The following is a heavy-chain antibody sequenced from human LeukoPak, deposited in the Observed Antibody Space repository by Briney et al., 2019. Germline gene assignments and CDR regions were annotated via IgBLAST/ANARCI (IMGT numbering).Heavy chain of an antibody. CDR1: GGSISSSSYY. CDR2: IYYSGST. J-gene: IGHJ6*02. V-gene: IGHV4-39*01. Sequence: SETLSLTCTVSGGSISSSSYYWGWIRQPPGKGLEWIGSIYYSGSTYYNPSLKSRVTISVDTSKNQFSLKLSSVTAADTAVYYCARGADKQYCSSTXCYXLXXGXDVWGQGTXVTVSS. D-gene: IGHD2-2*01. CDR3: ARGADKQYCSSTXCYXLXXGXDV.